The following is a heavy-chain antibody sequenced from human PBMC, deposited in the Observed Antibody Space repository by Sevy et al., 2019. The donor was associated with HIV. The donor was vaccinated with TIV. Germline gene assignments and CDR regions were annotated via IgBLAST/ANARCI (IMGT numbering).Heavy chain of an antibody. Sequence: GGSLRLSCAASGFTFSSYSMNWVRQAPGKGLEWVSSISSSSSYIYYADSVKGRFTISRDNAKNSLYLQMNRLIDEDTAEYYCARDRAIELAGMDVWGQGTMVTVSS. CDR1: GFTFSSYS. V-gene: IGHV3-21*01. D-gene: IGHD3-22*01. J-gene: IGHJ6*02. CDR3: ARDRAIELAGMDV. CDR2: ISSSSSYI.